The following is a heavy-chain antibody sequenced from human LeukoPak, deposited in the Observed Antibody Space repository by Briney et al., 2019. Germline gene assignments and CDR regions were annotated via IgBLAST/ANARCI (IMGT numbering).Heavy chain of an antibody. CDR3: AKESYSSGWD. CDR1: GFTFSSYE. J-gene: IGHJ4*02. Sequence: GGSLRLSCAASGFTFSSYEMNWVRQAPGKGLEWVSYISSSGSTIYYADSVKGRFTISRDNSKNTLYLQMNSLRAEDTAVYYCAKESYSSGWDWGQGTLVTVSS. V-gene: IGHV3-48*03. CDR2: ISSSGSTI. D-gene: IGHD6-19*01.